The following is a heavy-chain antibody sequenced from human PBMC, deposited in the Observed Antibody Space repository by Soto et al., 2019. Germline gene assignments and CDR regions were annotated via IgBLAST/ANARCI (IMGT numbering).Heavy chain of an antibody. D-gene: IGHD4-17*01. CDR3: AKDYGGNFSPIS. Sequence: QVQLVESGGGVVQPGRSLRLSCAASGFTFSSYGMHWVRQAPGKGLEWVAVISYDGSNKYYADSVKGRFTISRDNSKNTLYLQMNSLRAEDTAVYYCAKDYGGNFSPISWGQGPWSPSPQ. J-gene: IGHJ1*01. V-gene: IGHV3-30*18. CDR2: ISYDGSNK. CDR1: GFTFSSYG.